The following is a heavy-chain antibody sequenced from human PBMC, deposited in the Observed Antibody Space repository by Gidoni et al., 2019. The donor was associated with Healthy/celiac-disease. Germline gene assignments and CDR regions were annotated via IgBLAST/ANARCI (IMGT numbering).Heavy chain of an antibody. D-gene: IGHD3-10*01. J-gene: IGHJ4*02. V-gene: IGHV3-21*01. Sequence: EVQLVEYGGGLVKPGGSLRLSCAASGFTFSSYNMNWVRQAPGKGLEWVSSIIGSSTYIYYADSVKGRFTISRDNAKNSLYLQMNSLRAEDTAVYYCARGGMVRGITTYWGQGTLVTVSS. CDR1: GFTFSSYN. CDR3: ARGGMVRGITTY. CDR2: IIGSSTYI.